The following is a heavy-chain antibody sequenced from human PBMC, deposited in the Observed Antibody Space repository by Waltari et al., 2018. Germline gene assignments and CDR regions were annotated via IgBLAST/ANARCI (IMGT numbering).Heavy chain of an antibody. D-gene: IGHD3-22*01. CDR3: ARGDSPMIVVDVDAFDI. J-gene: IGHJ3*02. Sequence: QVQLVQSGAEVKKPGASVKVSCKASGYTFTSYAMHWVRQAPGQRLEWMGWINAGNGNTKYSQKFQGRVTITRDTSASTAYMELSSLRSEDTAVYYCARGDSPMIVVDVDAFDIWGQGTMVTVSS. CDR2: INAGNGNT. CDR1: GYTFTSYA. V-gene: IGHV1-3*01.